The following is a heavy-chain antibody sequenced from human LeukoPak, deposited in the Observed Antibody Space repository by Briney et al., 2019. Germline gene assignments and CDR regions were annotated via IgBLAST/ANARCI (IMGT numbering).Heavy chain of an antibody. V-gene: IGHV1-2*02. D-gene: IGHD3-10*01. Sequence: ASVKVSCKASGYTFTGHFIHWVRQAPGQGLEWMGWINPNNGDTNYAQKFQGRVTMTRDTSITTAYLQWSSLKASDTAMYYCARQLITMVRGVSLLDAFDIWGQGTMVTVSS. CDR2: INPNNGDT. CDR1: GYTFTGHF. CDR3: ARQLITMVRGVSLLDAFDI. J-gene: IGHJ3*02.